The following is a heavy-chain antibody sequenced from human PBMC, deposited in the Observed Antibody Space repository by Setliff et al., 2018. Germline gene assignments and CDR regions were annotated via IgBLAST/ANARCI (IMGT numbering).Heavy chain of an antibody. J-gene: IGHJ4*02. Sequence: ETLSLTCTVSGGSISSYYWSWIRQPPGKGLEWIGHIQTSGTTNYNPSLKSRVTISVDTSQNQFSLKPSSVTAADTAAYYCASHPRVTIFGVVAFDYWGQGILVTVSS. D-gene: IGHD3-3*01. CDR3: ASHPRVTIFGVVAFDY. CDR2: IQTSGTT. CDR1: GGSISSYY. V-gene: IGHV4-4*08.